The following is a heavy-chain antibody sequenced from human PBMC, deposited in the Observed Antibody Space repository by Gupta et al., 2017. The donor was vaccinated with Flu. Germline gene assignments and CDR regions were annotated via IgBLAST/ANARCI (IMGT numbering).Heavy chain of an antibody. CDR3: ARAGGSYLDY. D-gene: IGHD1-26*01. J-gene: IGHJ4*02. CDR1: GFTFSSYS. V-gene: IGHV3-21*01. Sequence: EVQLVESGGGLVKPGGSLRLYCAASGFTFSSYSMNWVRQAPGKGLEWVSSISSSSSYIYYADSVKGRFTISRDNAKNSLYLQMNSLRAEDTAVYYCARAGGSYLDYWGQGTLVTVSS. CDR2: ISSSSSYI.